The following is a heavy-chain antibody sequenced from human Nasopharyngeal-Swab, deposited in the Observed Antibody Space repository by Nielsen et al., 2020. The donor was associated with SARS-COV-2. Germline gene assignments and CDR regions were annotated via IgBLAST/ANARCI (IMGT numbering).Heavy chain of an antibody. CDR3: ARGPGYYYDSSGSFPVY. V-gene: IGHV3-30-3*01. Sequence: GESLKISCAASGFTFSSYAMSWVRQAPGKGLEWVAVISYDGSNKYYADSVKGRFTISRDNSKNTLYLQMNSLRAEDTAVYYCARGPGYYYDSSGSFPVYWGQGTLVTVSS. CDR2: ISYDGSNK. J-gene: IGHJ4*02. CDR1: GFTFSSYA. D-gene: IGHD3-22*01.